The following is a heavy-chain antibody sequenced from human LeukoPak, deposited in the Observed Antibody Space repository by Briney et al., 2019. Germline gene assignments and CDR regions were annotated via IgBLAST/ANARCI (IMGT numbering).Heavy chain of an antibody. CDR3: ARGSPGSFDI. CDR1: GGSISSGGYY. V-gene: IGHV4-61*08. CDR2: IYYSGST. J-gene: IGHJ3*02. Sequence: SETLSLTCTVSGGSISSGGYYWSWIRQHPGKGLEWIGYIYYSGSTDYNPSLKSRVTISVDTSKNQFSLKLTSVTAADTAVYYCARGSPGSFDIWGQGTVVTVSS.